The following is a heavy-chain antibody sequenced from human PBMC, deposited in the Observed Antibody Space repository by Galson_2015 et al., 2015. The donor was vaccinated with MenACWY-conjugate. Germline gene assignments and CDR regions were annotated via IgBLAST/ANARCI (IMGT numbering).Heavy chain of an antibody. Sequence: SETLSLTCTVSGASISSYFWSWIRQPPGKGLEWIGYIFYSGSTKYNPSLKSRVTISVDTSKNQFSLKLNSVTAADTAVYYCARTTTFNWFDSWGQGTLVTVSS. D-gene: IGHD4-11*01. CDR3: ARTTTFNWFDS. V-gene: IGHV4-59*01. CDR2: IFYSGST. J-gene: IGHJ5*01. CDR1: GASISSYF.